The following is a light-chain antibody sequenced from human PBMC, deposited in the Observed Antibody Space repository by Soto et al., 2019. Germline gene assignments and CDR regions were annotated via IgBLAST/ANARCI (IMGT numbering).Light chain of an antibody. Sequence: DIQMTQSPSTLSASVGDTVTVTCRASQSVSGWLAWYQQKPGEAPKLLIYDASNLETGVPSRFSGSGSGTDFTFTISSLQPEDIATYYCQQYDNLPRIGQGTRLEIK. CDR2: DAS. CDR3: QQYDNLPR. V-gene: IGKV1-33*01. CDR1: QSVSGW. J-gene: IGKJ5*01.